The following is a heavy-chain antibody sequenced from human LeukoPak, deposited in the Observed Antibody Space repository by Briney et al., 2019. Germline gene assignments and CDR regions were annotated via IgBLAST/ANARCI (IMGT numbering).Heavy chain of an antibody. J-gene: IGHJ4*02. Sequence: GGSLRLSCAASGFTFSSYTMNWVRQPPGKGLEWVSNIGTSSTTIYYADSVKGRFTISRDNSKNTLYLQMNSLRAEDTAVYYCAKGKWEQKDWGQGTLVTVSS. CDR2: IGTSSTTI. V-gene: IGHV3-48*01. D-gene: IGHD1-26*01. CDR3: AKGKWEQKD. CDR1: GFTFSSYT.